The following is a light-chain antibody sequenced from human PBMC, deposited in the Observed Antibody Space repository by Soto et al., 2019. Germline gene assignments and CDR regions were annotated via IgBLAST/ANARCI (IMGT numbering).Light chain of an antibody. CDR1: DYDVGRYSS. CDR2: HVT. Sequence: QSALTQPASVSGSLGQSITISCTGSDYDVGRYSSVSWYQQHSEQAPKLIIYHVTNRPSGVSNRFSGAKSCDTASLTISGLQADDEADYYCLAYTGGPTGCFGYGTKVTVL. V-gene: IGLV2-14*03. CDR3: LAYTGGPTGC. J-gene: IGLJ1*01.